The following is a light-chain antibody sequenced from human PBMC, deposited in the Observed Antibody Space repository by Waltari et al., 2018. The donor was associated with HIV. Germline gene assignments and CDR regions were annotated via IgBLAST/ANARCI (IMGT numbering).Light chain of an antibody. CDR2: HND. Sequence: QSVLTQPPSVSAAPGQKVTISCSGSSSNIGSHYVSWYQHLPGTAPKLLIYHNDDRPSGIPERFSGSRSGTSASLDITGLQTGDEADYHCGTWDSSLSTVVFGGGTKLTVL. V-gene: IGLV1-51*01. J-gene: IGLJ3*02. CDR1: SSNIGSHY. CDR3: GTWDSSLSTVV.